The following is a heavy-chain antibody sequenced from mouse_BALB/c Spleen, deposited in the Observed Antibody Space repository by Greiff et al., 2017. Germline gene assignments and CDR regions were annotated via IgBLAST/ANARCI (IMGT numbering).Heavy chain of an antibody. CDR1: GFAFSSYD. CDR3: ARHYYRYDGGPVCDY. CDR2: ISSGGGST. D-gene: IGHD2-14*01. J-gene: IGHJ2*01. V-gene: IGHV5-12-1*01. Sequence: DVKLVESGGGLVKPGGSLKLSCAASGFAFSSYDMSWVRQTPEKRLEWVAYISSGGGSTYYPDTVKGRFTISRDNAKNTLYLQMSSLKSEDTAMYYCARHYYRYDGGPVCDYGGQGTTLTVSS.